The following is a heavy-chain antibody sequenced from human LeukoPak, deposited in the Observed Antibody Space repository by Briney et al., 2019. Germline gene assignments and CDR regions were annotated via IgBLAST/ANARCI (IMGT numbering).Heavy chain of an antibody. D-gene: IGHD4-17*01. CDR3: VVSDYGATPNRGGYMPFDI. J-gene: IGHJ3*02. CDR2: IYYSGST. V-gene: IGHV4-39*01. Sequence: NPSGTLSLTCTVSGGSISSSSYYWGWIRQPPGKGLEWIGSIYYSGSTYYNPSLKSRVTITVDTSKNQFSLKLSSVTAADTAVYYCVVSDYGATPNRGGYMPFDIWGQGTMVTVSS. CDR1: GGSISSSSYY.